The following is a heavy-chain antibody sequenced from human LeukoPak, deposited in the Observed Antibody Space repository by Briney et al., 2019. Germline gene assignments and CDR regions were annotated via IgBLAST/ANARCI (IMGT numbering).Heavy chain of an antibody. CDR2: ISTYNGDT. CDR1: GGTFSSYA. CDR3: ARDPSNTSGRYIYFDY. J-gene: IGHJ4*02. Sequence: ASVKVSCKASGGTFSSYAISWARQAPGQGLEWMGWISTYNGDTKYSQNFQGRVNLTTDTPTSTAYMELRSLRSDDTAVYYCARDPSNTSGRYIYFDYWGQGSLVTVSS. D-gene: IGHD6-19*01. V-gene: IGHV1-18*01.